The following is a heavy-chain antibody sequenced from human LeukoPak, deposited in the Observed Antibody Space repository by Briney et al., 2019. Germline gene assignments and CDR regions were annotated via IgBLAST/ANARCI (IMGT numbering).Heavy chain of an antibody. Sequence: GRSLRLSCAASGFTFDDYAMHWVRQAPGKGLEWVSGISWNSGSIGYADSVKGRFTISRDDTKNTLYLQMNSLRVGDTAIYYCARDLGSEGYRWFDPWGQGTLVTVSS. CDR3: ARDLGSEGYRWFDP. V-gene: IGHV3-9*01. J-gene: IGHJ5*02. CDR2: ISWNSGSI. CDR1: GFTFDDYA. D-gene: IGHD3-16*02.